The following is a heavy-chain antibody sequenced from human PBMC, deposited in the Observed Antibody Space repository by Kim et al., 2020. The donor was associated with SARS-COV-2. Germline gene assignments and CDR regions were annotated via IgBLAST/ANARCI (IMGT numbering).Heavy chain of an antibody. CDR3: ARNQDFDWLLPDWAAAGPDY. J-gene: IGHJ4*02. Sequence: GGSLRLSCVASAFTFSRYALHWVRQAPGKGLEWVAVISYDGSNKYYADAVEGRFTISRENSKNTLYLQMNSLGAEDAAVYYCARNQDFDWLLPDWAAAGPDYWGQGTLVTVSS. V-gene: IGHV3-30*04. D-gene: IGHD3-9*01. CDR1: AFTFSRYA. CDR2: ISYDGSNK.